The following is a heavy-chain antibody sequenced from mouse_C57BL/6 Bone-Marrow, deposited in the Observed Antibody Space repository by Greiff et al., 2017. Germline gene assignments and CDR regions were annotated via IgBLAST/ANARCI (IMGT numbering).Heavy chain of an antibody. CDR3: ARDDHWYFGV. J-gene: IGHJ1*03. CDR1: GFTFSDYY. Sequence: EVHLVESGGGLVQPGGSLKLSCAASGFTFSDYYMYWVRQTPEKRLEWVAYISNGGGSTYYPDTVKGRFTISRDNAKNTLYLQMSRLKSEDTAMYYCARDDHWYFGVWGTGTTVTVSS. CDR2: ISNGGGST. V-gene: IGHV5-12*01.